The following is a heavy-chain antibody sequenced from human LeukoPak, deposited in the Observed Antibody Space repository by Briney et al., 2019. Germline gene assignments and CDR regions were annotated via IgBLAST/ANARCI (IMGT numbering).Heavy chain of an antibody. CDR2: ISSSGSTI. D-gene: IGHD2-8*01. CDR1: GFTFSSYA. Sequence: HPGRSLRLSCAASGFTFSSYAMHWVRQAPGKGLEWVSYISSSGSTIYYADSVKGRFTISRDNAKNSLYLQMNSLRAEDTAVYYCATSVMVYYYYGMDVWGKGTTVTVSS. V-gene: IGHV3-48*03. J-gene: IGHJ6*04. CDR3: ATSVMVYYYYGMDV.